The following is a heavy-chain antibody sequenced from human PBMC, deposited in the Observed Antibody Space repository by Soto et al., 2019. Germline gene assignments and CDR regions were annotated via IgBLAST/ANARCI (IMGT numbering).Heavy chain of an antibody. CDR1: GFTFNAYS. J-gene: IGHJ4*02. D-gene: IGHD1-1*01. CDR3: ARPDAATYNFRY. V-gene: IGHV3-23*01. CDR2: ISTTGGST. Sequence: DVQLLESGGSLVQPGGSLRLSCAASGFTFNAYSLSWVRQAPGKGLQWVSAISTTGGSTYYADSVKGRFTISRNNSQNTLSLQMKSLSAEDTAVYYCARPDAATYNFRYWGQGTLFTVSS.